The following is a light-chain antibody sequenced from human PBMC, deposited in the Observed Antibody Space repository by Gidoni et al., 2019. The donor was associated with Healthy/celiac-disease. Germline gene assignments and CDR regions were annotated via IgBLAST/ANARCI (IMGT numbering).Light chain of an antibody. CDR3: CSYAGSSTLV. V-gene: IGLV2-23*01. CDR1: SSDVGSYNL. CDR2: EGS. J-gene: IGLJ3*02. Sequence: QSALTQPASVSGSPGQSSTLSCTGTSSDVGSYNLVSWYQQHPGKAPKLMIYEGSKRRSGVSNRFSGSKSGNTASLTISGLQAEDEADYYCCSYAGSSTLVFGGGTKLTVL.